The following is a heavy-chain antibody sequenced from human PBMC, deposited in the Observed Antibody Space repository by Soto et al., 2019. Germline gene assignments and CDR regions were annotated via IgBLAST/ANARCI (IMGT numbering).Heavy chain of an antibody. D-gene: IGHD6-6*01. CDR3: ARGATEYSRTVGWFDP. V-gene: IGHV4-39*01. CDR1: GGSISSSSYY. CDR2: IYYSGST. Sequence: QLQLQESGPGLVKPSETLSLTCTVSGGSISSSSYYWGWIRQPPGKGMEWTGSIYYSGSTYYNPSLRSRVTMSVDTSKNQFSLKLSSVTAADTAVYYGARGATEYSRTVGWFDPWGQGTLVTVSS. J-gene: IGHJ5*02.